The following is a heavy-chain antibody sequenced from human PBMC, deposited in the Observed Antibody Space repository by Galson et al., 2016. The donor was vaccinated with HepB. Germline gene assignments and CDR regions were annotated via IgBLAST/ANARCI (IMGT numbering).Heavy chain of an antibody. CDR3: ASPIHLWALEY. V-gene: IGHV4-59*01. D-gene: IGHD5-18*01. J-gene: IGHJ4*02. CDR1: GGSISSYY. CDR2: IYYSGST. Sequence: SETLSLTCTVSGGSISSYYWNWIRQPPGKGLEWIGYIYYSGSTNYNPSLKSRVTISVDTSKNQFSLYLRSVTAADTAVYYCASPIHLWALEYWGQGTLVTVSS.